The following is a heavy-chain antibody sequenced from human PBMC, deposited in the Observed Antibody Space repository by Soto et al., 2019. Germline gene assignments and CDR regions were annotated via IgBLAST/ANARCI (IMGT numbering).Heavy chain of an antibody. CDR3: AITPAHYYDSSGTFDY. CDR1: GGSISSSSYY. V-gene: IGHV4-39*01. J-gene: IGHJ4*02. CDR2: IYYSGST. Sequence: PSETLSLTCTVSGGSISSSSYYWGWIRQPPGKGLEWIGSIYYSGSTYYNPSLKSRVTISVDTSKNQFSLKLSSVTAADTAVYYCAITPAHYYDSSGTFDYWGQGTLVTVS. D-gene: IGHD3-22*01.